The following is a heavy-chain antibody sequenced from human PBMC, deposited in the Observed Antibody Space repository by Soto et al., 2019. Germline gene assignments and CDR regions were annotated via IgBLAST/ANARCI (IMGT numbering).Heavy chain of an antibody. J-gene: IGHJ4*02. D-gene: IGHD1-7*01. CDR3: AKGGGTTSQEFDY. V-gene: IGHV3-9*01. CDR2: MSWDSGSL. CDR1: GFTFADYA. Sequence: EVQLVESGGGLVQPGRSLRLSCAASGFTFADYAMHWVRQAPGKGLEWVSGMSWDSGSLGYADSVKGRFTIARDTAKNSLYLQMNSLRAEDTALYYCAKGGGTTSQEFDYWGQGTLVTVSS.